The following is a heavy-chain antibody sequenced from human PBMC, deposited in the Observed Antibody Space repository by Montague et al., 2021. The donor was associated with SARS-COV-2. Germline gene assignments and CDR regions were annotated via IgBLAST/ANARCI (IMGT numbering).Heavy chain of an antibody. CDR3: ARLRDGVVPSPILGVGPYYSYYYMDV. CDR2: INHGGST. V-gene: IGHV4-34*01. Sequence: SETLSLTCAVHGTSFSGYYWNWIRQPPGKGLEWIGEINHGGSTSYSPSLKSRPTISADTSKNQFSLKLTSVAAADTAVYYCARLRDGVVPSPILGVGPYYSYYYMDVWGRGTTVTVSS. J-gene: IGHJ6*03. CDR1: GTSFSGYY. D-gene: IGHD3-10*01.